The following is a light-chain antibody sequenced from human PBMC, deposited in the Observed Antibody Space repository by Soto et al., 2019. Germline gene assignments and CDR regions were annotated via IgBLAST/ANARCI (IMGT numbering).Light chain of an antibody. V-gene: IGKV1-12*01. CDR3: QQRSNWLLT. Sequence: DIQRPESQSSVSPSLGEGFRSTLGSSQDISSWLAWYQQKPGKAPKLLIYAASSLQSGVPSRSSGSGSGTDFTLTISSLEPEDFAVYYWQQRSNWLLTFGGGTKVDIK. CDR1: QDISSW. J-gene: IGKJ4*01. CDR2: AAS.